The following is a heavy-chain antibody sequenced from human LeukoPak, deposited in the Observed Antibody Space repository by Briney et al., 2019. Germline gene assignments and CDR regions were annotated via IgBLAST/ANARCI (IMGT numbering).Heavy chain of an antibody. CDR2: INHSGST. CDR1: GGSFSGYY. V-gene: IGHV4-34*01. Sequence: SETLSLTCAVYGGSFSGYYWSWIRQPPGKGLEWIGEINHSGSTNYNPSLKSRVTISADTSKNQFSLKLTSVTAADTAFYYCARTYSSSLVFDYWGQGTLVTVSS. J-gene: IGHJ4*02. D-gene: IGHD6-6*01. CDR3: ARTYSSSLVFDY.